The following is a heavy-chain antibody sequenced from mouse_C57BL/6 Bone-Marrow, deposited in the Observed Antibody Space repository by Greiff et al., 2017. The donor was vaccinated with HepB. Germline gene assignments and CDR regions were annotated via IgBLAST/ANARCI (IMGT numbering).Heavy chain of an antibody. CDR2: IDPENGDT. CDR1: GFNIKDDY. CDR3: TTVVAFDY. J-gene: IGHJ2*01. V-gene: IGHV14-4*01. D-gene: IGHD1-1*01. Sequence: EVQLQQSGAELVRPGASVKLSCTASGFNIKDDYMHWVKQRPEQGLEWIGWIDPENGDTEYASKFQGKATITADTSSNTPYLQLSSLTSEDTAVYYCTTVVAFDYWGQGTTLTVSS.